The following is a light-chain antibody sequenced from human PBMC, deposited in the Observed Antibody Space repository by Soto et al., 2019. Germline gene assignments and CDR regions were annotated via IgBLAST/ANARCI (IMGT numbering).Light chain of an antibody. V-gene: IGLV2-14*01. CDR2: EVS. Sequence: QSALTQPASVSGSPGQSITISCTGTSSDVGGYNYVSWYQQHPGKAPKLMIYEVSNRPSGVSNRFSGSKSGNTASLTISGLHAEDEADYYCRSYTSRSTLVYVFVTGTKVTVL. CDR3: RSYTSRSTLVYV. CDR1: SSDVGGYNY. J-gene: IGLJ1*01.